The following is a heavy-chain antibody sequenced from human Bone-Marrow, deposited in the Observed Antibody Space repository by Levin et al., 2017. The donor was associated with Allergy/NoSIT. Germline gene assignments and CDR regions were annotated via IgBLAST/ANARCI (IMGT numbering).Heavy chain of an antibody. CDR3: ARVYSYGYRWFDP. V-gene: IGHV4-59*01. D-gene: IGHD5-18*01. CDR2: IYYSGST. CDR1: GGSISSYY. Sequence: SETLSLTCTVSGGSISSYYWSWIRQPPGKGLEWIGYIYYSGSTNYNPSLKSRVTISVDTSKNQFSLKLSSVTAADTAVYYCARVYSYGYRWFDPWGQGTLVTVSS. J-gene: IGHJ5*02.